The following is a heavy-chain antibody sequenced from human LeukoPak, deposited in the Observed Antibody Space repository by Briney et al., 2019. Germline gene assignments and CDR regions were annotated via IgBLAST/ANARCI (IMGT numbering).Heavy chain of an antibody. Sequence: GGSLRLSCAASGFTFSSYAVSWVRQAPGKGLEWVSAISGSGGSTYYADSVKGRFTISRDNSKNTLYLQMNSLRAEDTAVYYCARVGYCSGGSCYLSTEYFQHWGQGTLVTVSS. V-gene: IGHV3-23*01. D-gene: IGHD2-15*01. J-gene: IGHJ1*01. CDR1: GFTFSSYA. CDR3: ARVGYCSGGSCYLSTEYFQH. CDR2: ISGSGGST.